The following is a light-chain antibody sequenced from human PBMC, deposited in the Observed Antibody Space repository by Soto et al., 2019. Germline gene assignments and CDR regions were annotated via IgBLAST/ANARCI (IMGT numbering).Light chain of an antibody. Sequence: EMVMTQSPATLSVSPGERATLSCRASQSVRNDLAWYQQKPGQAPSLLIYDASTRATGIPARFSGSGSGTEFTLSISSLQSEDFAVYYCQQYNNWLITFGQGTRLEIK. V-gene: IGKV3-15*01. CDR1: QSVRND. CDR2: DAS. CDR3: QQYNNWLIT. J-gene: IGKJ5*01.